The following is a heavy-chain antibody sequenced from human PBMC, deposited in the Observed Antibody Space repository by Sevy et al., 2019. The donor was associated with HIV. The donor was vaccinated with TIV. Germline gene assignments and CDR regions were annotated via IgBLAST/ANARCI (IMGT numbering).Heavy chain of an antibody. D-gene: IGHD3-22*01. CDR1: GGSFSGYY. J-gene: IGHJ4*02. Sequence: SETLSLTCAVYGGSFSGYYWSWIHQPPGKGLEWIGEINHSGSTNYNPSLKSRVTISVDTSKNQFSLKLSSVTAADTAVYYCARSTRYYDSSGYYYHTFDYWGQGTLVTVSS. CDR3: ARSTRYYDSSGYYYHTFDY. V-gene: IGHV4-34*01. CDR2: INHSGST.